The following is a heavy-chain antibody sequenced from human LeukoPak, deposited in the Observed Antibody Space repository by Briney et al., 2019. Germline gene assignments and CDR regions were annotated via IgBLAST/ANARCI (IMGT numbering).Heavy chain of an antibody. Sequence: GGSLTLSCAASGFTFSGSAMHWVRPASGKELEWVGRIRSKANSYATAYAASVKGRFTISRDDSKNTAYLQMNSLKTEDTAVYYCARVSPSSSWYGYFDYWGQGTLVTVSS. J-gene: IGHJ4*02. CDR3: ARVSPSSSWYGYFDY. CDR2: IRSKANSYAT. V-gene: IGHV3-73*01. CDR1: GFTFSGSA. D-gene: IGHD6-13*01.